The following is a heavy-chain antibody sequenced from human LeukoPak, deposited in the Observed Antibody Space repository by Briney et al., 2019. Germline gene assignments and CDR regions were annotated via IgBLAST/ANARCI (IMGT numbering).Heavy chain of an antibody. Sequence: GGSLRLSCAASGFTFSSYSMNWVRQAPGKGLEWVSSISSSSSYIYYADSVKGRFTISRDNAKNSLYLQMNSLRAEDTAVYYCARDRLAVAGAFDYWGQGTVVIVSS. CDR1: GFTFSSYS. D-gene: IGHD6-19*01. V-gene: IGHV3-21*01. CDR3: ARDRLAVAGAFDY. J-gene: IGHJ4*02. CDR2: ISSSSSYI.